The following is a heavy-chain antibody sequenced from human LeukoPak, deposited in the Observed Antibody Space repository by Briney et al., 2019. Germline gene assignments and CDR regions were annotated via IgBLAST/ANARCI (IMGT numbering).Heavy chain of an antibody. CDR3: ARGGTSPFLSSIAARRGYYFDY. D-gene: IGHD6-6*01. J-gene: IGHJ4*02. V-gene: IGHV4-31*03. CDR1: GGSISSGGYY. Sequence: PSETLSLTCTVSGGSISSGGYYWSWIRQHPGKGLEWIGYIYYSGSTYYNPSLKSRLTISVDTSKNQFSLKLSSVTAADTAVYYCARGGTSPFLSSIAARRGYYFDYWGQGTLVTVSS. CDR2: IYYSGST.